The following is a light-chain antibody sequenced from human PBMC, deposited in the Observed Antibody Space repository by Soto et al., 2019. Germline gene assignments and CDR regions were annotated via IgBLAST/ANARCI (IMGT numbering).Light chain of an antibody. CDR3: QQYYRTPRT. J-gene: IGKJ1*01. Sequence: DIVMTQSPDSLAVSLGERATINCKSSQSVLYSANNQNYLAWYQQRPGQPPKLLISWASTRDSGVPDRFSGSGSGTDFTLTISSLQAEDVAVYYCQQYYRTPRTFGQGTKVEIK. CDR2: WAS. V-gene: IGKV4-1*01. CDR1: QSVLYSANNQNY.